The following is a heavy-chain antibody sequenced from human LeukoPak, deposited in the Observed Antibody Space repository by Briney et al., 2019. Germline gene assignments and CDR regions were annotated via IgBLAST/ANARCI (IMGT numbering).Heavy chain of an antibody. J-gene: IGHJ4*02. CDR2: IYYSGST. D-gene: IGHD6-19*01. CDR3: ARVLISGWLQYLDY. CDR1: GGSVSSGSYY. Sequence: SETLSLTCSVSGGSVSSGSYYWSWIRQPPGKGLEWIGYIYYSGSTNYNPSLKRRVTISVDTSKNQFSLKLSSVTAADTAVYYCARVLISGWLQYLDYWGQGTLVSVSS. V-gene: IGHV4-61*01.